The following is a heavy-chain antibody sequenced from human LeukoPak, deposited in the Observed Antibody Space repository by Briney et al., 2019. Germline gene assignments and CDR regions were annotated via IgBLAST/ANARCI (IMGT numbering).Heavy chain of an antibody. J-gene: IGHJ6*02. Sequence: GGSLRLSCAASGFTFSSYAVSWVRQAPGKGLEWVSAISGSGGSTYYADSVKGRFTISRDNSKNTLYLQMNSLRAEDTGIYYCARDRAVKARIGGMDVWGQGTTVIVSS. CDR3: ARDRAVKARIGGMDV. CDR2: ISGSGGST. D-gene: IGHD5-24*01. V-gene: IGHV3-23*01. CDR1: GFTFSSYA.